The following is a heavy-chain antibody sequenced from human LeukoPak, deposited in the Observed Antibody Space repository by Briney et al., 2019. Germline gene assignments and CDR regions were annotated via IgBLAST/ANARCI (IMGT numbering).Heavy chain of an antibody. D-gene: IGHD3-3*01. Sequence: GASLRLSCAASGFTFSSYAMSWVRQAPGKGLEWVSAISGSGGSTYYADSVKGRFTISRDNSKNTLYLQMNSLRVEDTAVYYCAKDFWGGWRGYYSDYFDYWGQGTLVTVSS. CDR3: AKDFWGGWRGYYSDYFDY. J-gene: IGHJ4*02. V-gene: IGHV3-23*01. CDR2: ISGSGGST. CDR1: GFTFSSYA.